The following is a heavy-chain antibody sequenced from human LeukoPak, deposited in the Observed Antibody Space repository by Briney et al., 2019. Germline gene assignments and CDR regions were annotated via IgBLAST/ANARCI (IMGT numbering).Heavy chain of an antibody. D-gene: IGHD2-2*01. Sequence: SETLSLTRTVSGGSINSYYWSWIRQPPGKGLEWIGYIYYSGSTNYNPSLKSRVTISVDTSKNQFSLKLSSVTAADTAVYYCARAGSVVPAAHPFDYWGQGTLVTVSS. CDR2: IYYSGST. J-gene: IGHJ4*02. V-gene: IGHV4-59*01. CDR3: ARAGSVVPAAHPFDY. CDR1: GGSINSYY.